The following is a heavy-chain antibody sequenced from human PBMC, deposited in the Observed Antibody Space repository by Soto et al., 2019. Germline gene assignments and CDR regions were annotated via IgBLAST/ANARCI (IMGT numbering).Heavy chain of an antibody. CDR1: GFTFSSYA. CDR3: ARAYSSSWYYFDY. Sequence: LSLTCAASGFTFSSYAMHWVRQAPGKGLEYVSAISSNGGSTYYADSVKGRFTISRDNSKNTLYLQMGSLRAEDMAVYYCARAYSSSWYYFDYWGQGTLVTVSS. D-gene: IGHD6-13*01. V-gene: IGHV3-64*02. CDR2: ISSNGGST. J-gene: IGHJ4*02.